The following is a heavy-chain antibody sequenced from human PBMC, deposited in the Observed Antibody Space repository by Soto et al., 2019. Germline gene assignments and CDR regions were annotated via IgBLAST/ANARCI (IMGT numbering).Heavy chain of an antibody. CDR2: IYTSGST. Sequence: PSETLSLTCTVSGGSISSYYWSWIRQPAGKGLEWIGRIYTSGSTNYNPSLKSRVTMSVDTSKNQFSLKLSSVTAADTAVYYCARAAWIVGASKLDYWGQGTLVTVSS. J-gene: IGHJ4*02. CDR1: GGSISSYY. CDR3: ARAAWIVGASKLDY. D-gene: IGHD1-26*01. V-gene: IGHV4-4*07.